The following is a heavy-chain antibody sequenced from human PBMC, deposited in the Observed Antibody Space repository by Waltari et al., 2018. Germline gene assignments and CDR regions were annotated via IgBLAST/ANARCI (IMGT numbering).Heavy chain of an antibody. CDR1: GGSISSYY. J-gene: IGHJ4*02. CDR2: IYSNGNT. Sequence: QVQLQESGPGIVKPSETLSLTCTVSGGSISSYYWSWIRQSAGKGLEWIGRIYSNGNTNYNPSLKSRVTMSVDMSKNQFSLKLSFVTGADTAVYYCARVYSSYYFDYWGQGTLVTVSS. V-gene: IGHV4-4*07. D-gene: IGHD4-4*01. CDR3: ARVYSSYYFDY.